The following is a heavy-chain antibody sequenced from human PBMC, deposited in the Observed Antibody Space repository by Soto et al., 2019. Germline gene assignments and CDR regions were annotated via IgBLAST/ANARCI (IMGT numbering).Heavy chain of an antibody. Sequence: QVQLVQSGAEVKKPGASVKVSCKASGYTFTSYGISWVRQAPGQGLEWMGWINPYNGNTNYAQKLQGRVTMTTDTSTNTDYMELRSRRSDDTAVYYCARDWFGIDYWGQGTLVTVSS. CDR2: INPYNGNT. CDR1: GYTFTSYG. CDR3: ARDWFGIDY. J-gene: IGHJ4*02. V-gene: IGHV1-18*01. D-gene: IGHD3-16*01.